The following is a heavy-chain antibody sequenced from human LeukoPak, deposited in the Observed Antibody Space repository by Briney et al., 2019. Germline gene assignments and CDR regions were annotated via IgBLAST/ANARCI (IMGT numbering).Heavy chain of an antibody. V-gene: IGHV5-51*01. CDR1: GYSFTNYW. Sequence: GESLMISCKVSGYSFTNYWIGWVRQMPGKGLEWMGIIYLGDSDTRYSPSFQGQVTISADKSISTAYLQWCSLRASDTAMYYCARSLGGDRRGNFDYWGQGTLVTVSS. D-gene: IGHD2-21*02. CDR2: IYLGDSDT. J-gene: IGHJ4*02. CDR3: ARSLGGDRRGNFDY.